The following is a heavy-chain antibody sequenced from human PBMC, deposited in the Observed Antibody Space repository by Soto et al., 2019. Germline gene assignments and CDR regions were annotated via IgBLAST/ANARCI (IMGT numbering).Heavy chain of an antibody. D-gene: IGHD3-3*01. CDR1: GGSISSSNW. CDR2: IYHSGST. V-gene: IGHV4-4*02. J-gene: IGHJ6*02. Sequence: PSETLSLTCAVSGGSISSSNWWSWVRQPPGKGLELIGEIYHSGSTNYNPSLKSRVTISVDKSKNQFSLKLSSVTAADTAVYYCARAKNDFWSGYYRAYYYYGMDVWGQGTTVTVSS. CDR3: ARAKNDFWSGYYRAYYYYGMDV.